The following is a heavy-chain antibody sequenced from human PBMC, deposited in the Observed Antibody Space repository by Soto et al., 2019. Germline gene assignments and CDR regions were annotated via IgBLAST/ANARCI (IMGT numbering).Heavy chain of an antibody. J-gene: IGHJ3*01. Sequence: EVQLAESGGGLVQPGRSLRLSCEASGFSFVDYAMHWVRQVPGQGLEWVSGISWDGGYTGYADSVKGRFTISRDNAKNAVYLQMNRLRVEDTSLYYCVKDEGVCNTISCKDAFDYWGQGTKVTVS. CDR3: VKDEGVCNTISCKDAFDY. V-gene: IGHV3-9*01. D-gene: IGHD3-3*01. CDR1: GFSFVDYA. CDR2: ISWDGGYT.